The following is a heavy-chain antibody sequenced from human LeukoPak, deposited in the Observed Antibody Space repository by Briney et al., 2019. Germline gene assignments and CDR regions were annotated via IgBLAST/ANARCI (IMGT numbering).Heavy chain of an antibody. CDR3: ARGRQRGYSYGSRVLFDY. Sequence: SETLSLTCTVSGGSISSYYWSWIRQPPGKGLEWIGEINHSGSTNYNPSLKSRVTISVDTSKNQFSLKLSSVTAADTAVYYCARGRQRGYSYGSRVLFDYWGQGTLVTVSS. D-gene: IGHD5-18*01. J-gene: IGHJ4*02. CDR2: INHSGST. V-gene: IGHV4-34*01. CDR1: GGSISSYY.